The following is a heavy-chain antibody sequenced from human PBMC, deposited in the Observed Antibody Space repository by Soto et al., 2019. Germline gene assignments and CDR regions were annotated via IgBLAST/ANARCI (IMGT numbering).Heavy chain of an antibody. CDR2: IYYSGST. D-gene: IGHD3-16*01. CDR3: GGRGRFYDYIGGIYGGDCFAP. Sequence: ETLSLTCTVSGGSISSSSYYWGWIRQPPGKGLEWIGSIYYSGSTYYNPSLKSRVTISVDTSKNQFSLKLSSVTAADTAVYYWGGRGRFYDYIGGIYGGDCFAPGGQGTRVTVPS. CDR1: GGSISSSSYY. J-gene: IGHJ5*02. V-gene: IGHV4-39*01.